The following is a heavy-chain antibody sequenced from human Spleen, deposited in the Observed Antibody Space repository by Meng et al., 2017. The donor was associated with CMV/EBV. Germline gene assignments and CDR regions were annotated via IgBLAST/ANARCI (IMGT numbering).Heavy chain of an antibody. D-gene: IGHD3-9*01. CDR2: INTYSSKT. Sequence: CTTSEYSFTSYGITWVRQAPGQGPEWMGWINTYSSKTNYAQNLQGRVTMTTDTSTRTAYMELRSLRSDDTAIYFCARSITIFQIDYWGQGTLVTVSS. V-gene: IGHV1-18*01. J-gene: IGHJ4*02. CDR3: ARSITIFQIDY. CDR1: EYSFTSYG.